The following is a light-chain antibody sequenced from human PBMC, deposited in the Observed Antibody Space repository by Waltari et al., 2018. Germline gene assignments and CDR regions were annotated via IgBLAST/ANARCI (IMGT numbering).Light chain of an antibody. CDR1: SSDIGAYNY. V-gene: IGLV2-14*03. J-gene: IGLJ3*02. CDR3: CSFTSTSSWV. CDR2: DVN. Sequence: HSALTQPASVSGSPGQPITISCTGTSSDIGAYNYVSWYQQHPGKAPKLIIFDVNNRPSGVSSRFSGSKSGNTASLTISGLQAEDEADFYCCSFTSTSSWVFGGGTKLTVL.